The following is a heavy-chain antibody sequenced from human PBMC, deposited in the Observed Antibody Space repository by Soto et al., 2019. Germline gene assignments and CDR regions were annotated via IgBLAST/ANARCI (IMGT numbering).Heavy chain of an antibody. Sequence: ASVKVSCKASGYTFTGYYMHWLRQSPGQGLEWMGWINPNSGGTNYAQKFQGWVTMTRDTSISTAYMELSRLRSDDTAVYYCARDGYSSSWYRLAHYGMDVWGQGTTVTVSS. J-gene: IGHJ6*02. D-gene: IGHD6-13*01. CDR3: ARDGYSSSWYRLAHYGMDV. CDR1: GYTFTGYY. CDR2: INPNSGGT. V-gene: IGHV1-2*04.